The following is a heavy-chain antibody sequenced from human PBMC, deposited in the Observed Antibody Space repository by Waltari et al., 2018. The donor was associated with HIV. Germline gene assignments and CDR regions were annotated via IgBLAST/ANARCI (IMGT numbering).Heavy chain of an antibody. CDR1: GYTITNYV. CDR2: INGGNGNT. V-gene: IGHV1-3*01. CDR3: ARDSIASSGRIDP. Sequence: QVQLVQSGAEVKKPGASVKVSCKASGYTITNYVMHWVRQAPGQSLERMGWINGGNGNTKYSQKFHGRVTITRDTSASTGYMELNSLTSEDTAVYYCARDSIASSGRIDPWGQGTLVTVSS. D-gene: IGHD6-13*01. J-gene: IGHJ5*02.